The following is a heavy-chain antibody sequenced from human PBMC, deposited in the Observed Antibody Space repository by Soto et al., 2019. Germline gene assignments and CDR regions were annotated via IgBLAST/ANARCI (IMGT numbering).Heavy chain of an antibody. CDR3: ARDRGYSSSSENAYDI. V-gene: IGHV4-61*08. CDR2: IYYSGST. CDR1: GCSISSGGYY. Sequence: PSETLSLTCTVSGCSISSGGYYWSWIRQHPGKGLEWIGYIYYSGSTNYNPSLKSRVTISVDTSKNQFSLKLSSVTAADTAVYYCARDRGYSSSSENAYDIWGQGTMVTVSS. J-gene: IGHJ3*02. D-gene: IGHD6-6*01.